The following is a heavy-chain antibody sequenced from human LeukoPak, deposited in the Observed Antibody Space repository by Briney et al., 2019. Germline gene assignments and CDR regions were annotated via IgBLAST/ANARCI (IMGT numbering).Heavy chain of an antibody. CDR2: VRSKGYNYAT. CDR1: GFTVSGSA. V-gene: IGHV3-73*01. Sequence: PGGSLKLSCAASGFTVSGSAMHWVRQASGKGLEWLGRVRSKGYNYATAYGASVKDRFIISRDDSKSTAYLQMSSLKSEDTAMYYCATLGETSGWYPDHWGQGTLVTVSS. J-gene: IGHJ4*02. D-gene: IGHD6-19*01. CDR3: ATLGETSGWYPDH.